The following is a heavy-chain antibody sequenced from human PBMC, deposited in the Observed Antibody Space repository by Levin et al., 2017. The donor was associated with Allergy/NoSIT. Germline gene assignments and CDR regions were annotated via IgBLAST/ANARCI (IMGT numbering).Heavy chain of an antibody. CDR1: GFTFSSYA. V-gene: IGHV3-23*01. CDR3: AKVSYDFWSGPYYYYYMDV. CDR2: ISGSGGST. D-gene: IGHD3-3*01. Sequence: SCAASGFTFSSYAMSWVRQAPGKGLEWVSAISGSGGSTYYADSVKGRFTISRDNSKNTLYLQMNSLRAEDTAVYYCAKVSYDFWSGPYYYYYMDVWGKGTTVTVSS. J-gene: IGHJ6*03.